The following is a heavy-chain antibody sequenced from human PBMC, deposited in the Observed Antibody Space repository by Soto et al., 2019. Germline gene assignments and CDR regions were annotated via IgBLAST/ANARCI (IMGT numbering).Heavy chain of an antibody. CDR3: ARDDAFGNENAFDL. D-gene: IGHD1-1*01. J-gene: IGHJ3*01. V-gene: IGHV3-33*01. CDR1: GFSFRTYG. Sequence: PGGSLRLSCAVSGFSFRTYGFHWVRQPPGKGLEWVAVISPKGHSGSVEGRFTISRDNSKDTLYLQMNNLRAEDTAVYYCARDDAFGNENAFDLWGQGTMVT. CDR2: ISPK.